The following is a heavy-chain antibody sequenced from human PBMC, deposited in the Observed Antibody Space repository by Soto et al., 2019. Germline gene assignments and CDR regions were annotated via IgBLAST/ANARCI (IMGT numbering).Heavy chain of an antibody. D-gene: IGHD2-15*01. CDR3: AKDGAPRYCSRSSCHPAGAY. CDR2: ISYDGSHK. Sequence: QVQLVESGGGVVQPGRSLRLSCAGSGFTFSNYGLHWVRQAPGKGLEWVAVISYDGSHKYYADSVKGRFTISRDNSNNMLYRQMDSLRAEDTAVSYCAKDGAPRYCSRSSCHPAGAYWGQGTLVTVSS. V-gene: IGHV3-30*18. CDR1: GFTFSNYG. J-gene: IGHJ4*02.